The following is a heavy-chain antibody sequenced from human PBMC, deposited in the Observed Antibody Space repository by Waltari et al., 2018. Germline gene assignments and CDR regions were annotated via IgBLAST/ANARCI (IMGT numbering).Heavy chain of an antibody. V-gene: IGHV3-9*01. J-gene: IGHJ4*02. CDR3: AKDATLGYFDY. CDR1: GFTFDDYA. CDR2: ISWNSGSI. Sequence: EVQLVESGGGLVQPGRSLRLSCAASGFTFDDYAMHWVRQAPGKGLEWVSGISWNSGSIGYADSVKGRFTISRDNAKNSLYLQMNSLRAEDTALYYCAKDATLGYFDYWGQGTLVTVSS. D-gene: IGHD3-16*01.